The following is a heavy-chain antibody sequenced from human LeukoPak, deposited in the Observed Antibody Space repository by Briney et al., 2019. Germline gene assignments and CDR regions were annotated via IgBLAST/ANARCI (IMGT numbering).Heavy chain of an antibody. CDR2: INPISGAT. V-gene: IGHV1-2*02. D-gene: IGHD6-19*01. J-gene: IGHJ4*02. CDR3: ARGSSSGWYYFDH. Sequence: GASVKVSCKASGYTFTGYYIHWVRQAPGQGLEWLGWINPISGATNYAQNYQDRVTLTRDTSINTAYMEVTRQISDDTAVYYCARGSSSGWYYFDHWGQGTLVTVSS. CDR1: GYTFTGYY.